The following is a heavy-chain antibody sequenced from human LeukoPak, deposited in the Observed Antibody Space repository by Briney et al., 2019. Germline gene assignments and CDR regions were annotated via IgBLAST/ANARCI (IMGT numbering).Heavy chain of an antibody. D-gene: IGHD2-2*01. Sequence: SETLSLTCTVSGGSISSGDYYWSWIRQPPGKGLEWIGYIYYSGSTYYNPSLKSRVTISVDTSENQFSLKLTSVTAADTAVYYCARAQDCSSRSCQFDYWGQGTLVTVSS. J-gene: IGHJ4*02. CDR2: IYYSGST. CDR3: ARAQDCSSRSCQFDY. V-gene: IGHV4-30-4*01. CDR1: GGSISSGDYY.